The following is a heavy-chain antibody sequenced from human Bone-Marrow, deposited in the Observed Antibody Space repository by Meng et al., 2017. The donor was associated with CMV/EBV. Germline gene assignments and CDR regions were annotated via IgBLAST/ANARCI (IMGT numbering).Heavy chain of an antibody. CDR2: IWYDGSNK. CDR1: GFTFSSYS. J-gene: IGHJ3*02. D-gene: IGHD3-3*01. CDR3: AKRGAEWLPNDAFDI. V-gene: IGHV3-33*06. Sequence: GESLKISCAASGFTFSSYSMNWVRQAPGKGLEWVAVIWYDGSNKYYADSVKGRFTISRDNSKNTLYLQMNSLRAEDTAVYYCAKRGAEWLPNDAFDIWGQGTMVTVSS.